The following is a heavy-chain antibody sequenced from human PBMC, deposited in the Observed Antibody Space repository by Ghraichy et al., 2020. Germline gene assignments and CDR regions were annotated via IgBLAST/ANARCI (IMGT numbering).Heavy chain of an antibody. CDR3: APGSYGYGQGY. D-gene: IGHD3-16*01. V-gene: IGHV4-59*01. J-gene: IGHJ4*02. CDR1: GGSIINYY. Sequence: SETLSLTCTVSGGSIINYYWSWIRQPPGKGLEWIGYIYYSGSANYNPSLKSRVTISVDTSKNQFSLKMSSVTDADTAVYYCAPGSYGYGQGYWGQGTLVTVSS. CDR2: IYYSGSA.